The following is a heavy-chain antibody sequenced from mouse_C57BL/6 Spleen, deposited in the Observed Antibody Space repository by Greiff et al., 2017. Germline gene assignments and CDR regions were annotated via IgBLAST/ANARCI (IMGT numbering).Heavy chain of an antibody. V-gene: IGHV2-6-1*01. CDR3: ARHSSSGSWFAY. CDR2: IWSDGST. Sequence: QVQLKESGPGLVAPSPRLSITCTVSGFSLTSYGVHWVRQPPGNGLEWLVVIWSDGSTTYNSALKSRLSISKDNSESKVFLKMNSFQTADTDMYYSARHSSSGSWFAYWGQGTLVTVSA. D-gene: IGHD3-2*02. CDR1: GFSLTSYG. J-gene: IGHJ3*01.